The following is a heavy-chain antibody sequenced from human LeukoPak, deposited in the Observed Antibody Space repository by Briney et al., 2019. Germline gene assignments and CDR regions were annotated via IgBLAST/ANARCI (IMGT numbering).Heavy chain of an antibody. V-gene: IGHV3-11*01. J-gene: IGHJ6*03. CDR2: ISSGGSTI. CDR1: GFTFSDYY. CDR3: ARSSGYYYMDV. Sequence: GGSLRLSCTTAGFTFSDYYMTWIRHAPGKVLEWVSYISSGGSTIYYANSVKGRFTISRDNAKNSLYLQMNSLRGEDTAVYYCARSSGYYYMDVWGKGTTVTISS.